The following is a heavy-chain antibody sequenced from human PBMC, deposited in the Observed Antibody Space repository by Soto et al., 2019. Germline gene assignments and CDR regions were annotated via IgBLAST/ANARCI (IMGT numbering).Heavy chain of an antibody. CDR3: ARDPYGSGSYSGWFDL. V-gene: IGHV3-48*03. J-gene: IGHJ5*02. CDR1: GFTFSSYE. Sequence: PXGSLRLSCAASGFTFSSYEMNWVRQAPGKGLEWVSYISSSGSTIYYADSVKGRFTISRDNAKNSLYLQMNSLRAEDTAVYYCARDPYGSGSYSGWFDLWGQGTLVTVSS. D-gene: IGHD3-10*01. CDR2: ISSSGSTI.